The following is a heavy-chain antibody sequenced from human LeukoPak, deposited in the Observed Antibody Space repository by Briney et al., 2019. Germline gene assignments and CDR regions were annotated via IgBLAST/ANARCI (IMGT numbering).Heavy chain of an antibody. CDR2: ISWNSGSI. CDR1: GFTFDDYA. Sequence: PGGSLRLSCAASGFTFDDYAMHWVRQAPGKGLEWVSGISWNSGSIGYADSVKGRFTISRDNAKNSLYLQMNSLRAEDTALYYCAKDMRGSGSQSYYYYYYGMDVWGQGTTVTVSS. D-gene: IGHD1-26*01. CDR3: AKDMRGSGSQSYYYYYYGMDV. V-gene: IGHV3-9*01. J-gene: IGHJ6*02.